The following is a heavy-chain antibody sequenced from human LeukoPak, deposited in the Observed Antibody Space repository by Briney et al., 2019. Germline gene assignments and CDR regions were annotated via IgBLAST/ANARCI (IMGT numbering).Heavy chain of an antibody. V-gene: IGHV3-30*04. CDR2: ISYDGSNK. D-gene: IGHD3-10*01. J-gene: IGHJ4*02. Sequence: PGGSLRLSCAASGFTFSSYAMHWVRQAPGKGLEWMAVISYDGSNKYYADSVKGRFTISRDNSKNTLYLQMNSLRVEDTAVYYCAKVGSHFGDYWGQGTLVIVSS. CDR3: AKVGSHFGDY. CDR1: GFTFSSYA.